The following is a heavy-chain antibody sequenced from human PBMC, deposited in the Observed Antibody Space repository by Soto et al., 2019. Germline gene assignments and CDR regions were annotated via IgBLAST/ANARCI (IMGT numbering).Heavy chain of an antibody. J-gene: IGHJ5*02. D-gene: IGHD3-22*01. CDR1: GYTFTSYY. CDR2: INPSCGST. V-gene: IGHV1-46*01. Sequence: ASVKVSCKASGYTFTSYYMHWVRQAPGQGLEWMGIINPSCGSTSYAQKFQGRVTMTRDTSTSTVYMELSSLRSEDTAVYYCARDTYYDSSGYYWFDPWGQGTLVTV. CDR3: ARDTYYDSSGYYWFDP.